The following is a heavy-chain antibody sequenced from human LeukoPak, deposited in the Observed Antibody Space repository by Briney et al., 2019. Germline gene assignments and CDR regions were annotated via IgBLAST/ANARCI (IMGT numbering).Heavy chain of an antibody. D-gene: IGHD4-23*01. V-gene: IGHV3-33*01. J-gene: IGHJ4*02. Sequence: GGSLRLSCAASGFTFSSYGMHWVRQAPGKGLEWVAVIWYDGSNKYYADSVKGRFTISRDNSKNTLYLQMNSLRAEDTAVYYCARDSTVVTPGEEEAVFDYWGQGTLVTVSS. CDR2: IWYDGSNK. CDR1: GFTFSSYG. CDR3: ARDSTVVTPGEEEAVFDY.